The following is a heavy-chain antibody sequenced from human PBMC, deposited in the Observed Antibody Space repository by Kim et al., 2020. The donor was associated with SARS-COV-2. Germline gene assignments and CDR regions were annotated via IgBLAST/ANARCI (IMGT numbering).Heavy chain of an antibody. CDR2: ISYDGSNK. CDR1: GFTFSSYG. V-gene: IGHV3-30*18. J-gene: IGHJ6*02. CDR3: AKSLTMVRGVIYQTFYYYYGMDV. D-gene: IGHD3-10*01. Sequence: GGSLRLSCAASGFTFSSYGMHWVRQAPGKGLEWVAVISYDGSNKYYADSVKGRFTISRDNSKTKLYLQMNSLRAEDKAVYYCAKSLTMVRGVIYQTFYYYYGMDVWGQGTTVTVSS.